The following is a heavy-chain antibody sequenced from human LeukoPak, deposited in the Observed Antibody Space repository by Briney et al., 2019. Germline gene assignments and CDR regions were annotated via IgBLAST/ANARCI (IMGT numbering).Heavy chain of an antibody. D-gene: IGHD3-3*01. CDR2: INPNSGGT. J-gene: IGHJ4*02. V-gene: IGHV1-2*02. Sequence: ASVKVSCKASGYTFTGYYIHWVRQAPGQGLEWMGWINPNSGGTNNAQKFQGRVTMTTDTSISTAYMELSRLRSDDTAVYYCAREAYDFWSGYPLYYFDYWGQGTLVTVSS. CDR3: AREAYDFWSGYPLYYFDY. CDR1: GYTFTGYY.